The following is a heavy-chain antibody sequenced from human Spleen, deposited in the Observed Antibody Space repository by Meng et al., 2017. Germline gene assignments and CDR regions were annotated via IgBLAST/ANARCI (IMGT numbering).Heavy chain of an antibody. Sequence: SETLSLTCAVYGGSFSGYYWSWIRQPPGEGLEWIGEINHSGSTNYNPSLKGRVTLSVDTSKNQFSLIWSSVTAADTAVYYFARVILSSKYYDDSSGLIYYFDYWGQGTLVTVSS. CDR3: ARVILSSKYYDDSSGLIYYFDY. CDR2: INHSGST. J-gene: IGHJ4*02. V-gene: IGHV4-34*01. D-gene: IGHD3-22*01. CDR1: GGSFSGYY.